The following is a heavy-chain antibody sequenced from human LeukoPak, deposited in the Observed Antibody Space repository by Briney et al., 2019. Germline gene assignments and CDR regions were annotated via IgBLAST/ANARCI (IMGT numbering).Heavy chain of an antibody. CDR3: ARGIGEVDY. J-gene: IGHJ4*02. D-gene: IGHD2-15*01. CDR1: GGSFSGYY. CDR2: INHSGST. Sequence: PSETLSLTCAVYGGSFSGYYWSWIRQPPGKGLEWIGEINHSGSTNYNPSLKSRVTISVDTSKNQFSLKLSSVTAADTAVYYCARGIGEVDYWGQGTLVTVSS. V-gene: IGHV4-34*01.